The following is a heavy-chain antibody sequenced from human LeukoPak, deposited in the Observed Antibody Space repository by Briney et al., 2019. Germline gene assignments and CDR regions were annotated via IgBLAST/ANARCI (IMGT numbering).Heavy chain of an antibody. V-gene: IGHV3-30-3*01. CDR2: ISYDGSNK. J-gene: IGHJ4*02. D-gene: IGHD2-2*01. Sequence: GGSLRLSCAASGFTFSSYAMHWVRQAPGKGLEWVAVISYDGSNKYYADSVKGRLTISRDNSKNTLYLQMNSLRAEDTAVYYCARDTCSSTSCYPTFDYWGQGTLVTVSS. CDR3: ARDTCSSTSCYPTFDY. CDR1: GFTFSSYA.